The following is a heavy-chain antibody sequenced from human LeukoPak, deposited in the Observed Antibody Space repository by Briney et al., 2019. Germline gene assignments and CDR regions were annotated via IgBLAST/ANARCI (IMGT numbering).Heavy chain of an antibody. CDR2: IKQDGSEK. V-gene: IGHV3-7*02. D-gene: IGHD6-13*01. J-gene: IGHJ3*02. CDR1: GFTFSSYW. CDR3: ARSPVSWYPDAFDI. Sequence: PGGSLRLSCAASGFTFSSYWMSWVRQAPGKGLEWVANIKQDGSEKYYVDSVKGRFTISRDDAKNSLYLQMNSLRTEDTAVYYCARSPVSWYPDAFDIWGQGTMVTVSS.